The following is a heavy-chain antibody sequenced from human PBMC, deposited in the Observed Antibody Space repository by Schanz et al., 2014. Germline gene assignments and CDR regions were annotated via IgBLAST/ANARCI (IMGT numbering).Heavy chain of an antibody. V-gene: IGHV3-30*18. CDR2: ISFDGRNK. J-gene: IGHJ4*02. Sequence: DLVESGGGVVRPGGSLRLSCAASGFTFSNYAMHWVRQAPGKGLDWLAVISFDGRNKYHAQSVKGRFTISRDNSKNTLYLQMNSLRAEDTAVYYCAKGQLLSYYFDYWGQGTLVTVSS. D-gene: IGHD2-21*01. CDR3: AKGQLLSYYFDY. CDR1: GFTFSNYA.